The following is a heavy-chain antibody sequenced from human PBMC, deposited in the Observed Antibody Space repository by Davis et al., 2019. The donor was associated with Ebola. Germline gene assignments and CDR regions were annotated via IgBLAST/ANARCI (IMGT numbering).Heavy chain of an antibody. CDR2: IYDQST. J-gene: IGHJ4*02. V-gene: IGHV3-66*04. Sequence: GGSLRLSCAASGFTVSSNHMSWVRQAPGKGLEWVSVIYDQSTAYADSVRGRFTISRDKSKNTLFLQMNSLRDEDTAIYYCAKQVIVAAWLGSVYFDHWGQGSLVTVSS. CDR1: GFTVSSNH. CDR3: AKQVIVAAWLGSVYFDH. D-gene: IGHD6-19*01.